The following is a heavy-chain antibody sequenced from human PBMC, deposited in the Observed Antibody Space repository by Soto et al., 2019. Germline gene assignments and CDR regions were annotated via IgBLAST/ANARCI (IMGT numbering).Heavy chain of an antibody. D-gene: IGHD3-22*01. CDR3: ARDWGYYYDSSGYYNWDYFDY. J-gene: IGHJ4*02. Sequence: QVQLVQSGAEVKKPGASVKVSCKASGYTFTSYGISWVRQAPGQGLEWMGWISAYNGNTNYAQKLQGRVTMTIDTSTSTAYMELRSLRSDDTAVYYCARDWGYYYDSSGYYNWDYFDYWGQGTLVTVSS. CDR2: ISAYNGNT. CDR1: GYTFTSYG. V-gene: IGHV1-18*01.